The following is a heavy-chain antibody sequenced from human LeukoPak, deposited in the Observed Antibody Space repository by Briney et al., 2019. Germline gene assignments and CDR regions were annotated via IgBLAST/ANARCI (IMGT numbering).Heavy chain of an antibody. CDR2: ITNDGSST. CDR3: VRYCNGGSCYRDAFDI. Sequence: PGGSLRLSCAASGLTCSSHWMHWVRQAPGKGLVWVSRITNDGSSTTYADSVKGRFTISRDNAKNMLYLQVNSLRAEDTAVYYCVRYCNGGSCYRDAFDIWGQGTMVTVSS. J-gene: IGHJ3*02. V-gene: IGHV3-74*01. D-gene: IGHD2-15*01. CDR1: GLTCSSHW.